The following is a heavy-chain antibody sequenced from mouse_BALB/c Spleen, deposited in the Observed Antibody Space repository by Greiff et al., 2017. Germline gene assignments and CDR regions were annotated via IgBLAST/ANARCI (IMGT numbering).Heavy chain of an antibody. J-gene: IGHJ2*01. CDR1: GFNIKDTY. CDR2: IDPANGNT. D-gene: IGHD1-1*01. V-gene: IGHV14-3*02. CDR3: ARMDGSSYDY. Sequence: EVQLVESGAELVKPGASVKLSCTASGFNIKDTYMHWVKQRPEQGLEWIGRIDPANGNTKYDPKFQGKATITADTSSNTAYLQLSSLTSEDTAVYYCARMDGSSYDYWGQGTTLTVSS.